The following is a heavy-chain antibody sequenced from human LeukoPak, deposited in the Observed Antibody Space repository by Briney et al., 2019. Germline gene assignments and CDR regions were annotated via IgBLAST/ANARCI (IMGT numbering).Heavy chain of an antibody. CDR3: ARAMVIVVVPAARGRTFDY. V-gene: IGHV4-59*12. CDR1: GGSISSYY. CDR2: IYYSGST. J-gene: IGHJ4*02. D-gene: IGHD2-2*01. Sequence: SETLSLTCTVSGGSISSYYWSWIRQPPGKGLEWIGYIYYSGSTNYNPSLKSRVTISVDTSKNQFSLKLSSVTAADTAVYYCARAMVIVVVPAARGRTFDYWGQGTLVTVSS.